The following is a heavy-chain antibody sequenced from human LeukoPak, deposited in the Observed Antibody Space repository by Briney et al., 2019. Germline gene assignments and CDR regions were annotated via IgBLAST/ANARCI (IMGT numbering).Heavy chain of an antibody. CDR2: IYYSGST. Sequence: PSETLSLTCTVSGGSISSYYWSWIRQPPGKGPEWIGYIYYSGSTNYNPSLKSRVTISVDTSKNQFSLKLSSVTAADTAVYYCARLVLAAAGTLIDYWGQGTLVTVSS. D-gene: IGHD6-13*01. CDR3: ARLVLAAAGTLIDY. V-gene: IGHV4-59*08. J-gene: IGHJ4*02. CDR1: GGSISSYY.